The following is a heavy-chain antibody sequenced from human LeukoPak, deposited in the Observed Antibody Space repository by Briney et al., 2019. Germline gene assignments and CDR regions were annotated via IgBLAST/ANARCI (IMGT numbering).Heavy chain of an antibody. CDR1: GYTFTDYY. Sequence: ASVKVSCKVSGYTFTDYYMHWVQQAPGKGLEWMGLVDPEDGETIYAEKFQGRVTMTRNTSISTAYMELSSLRSEDTAVYYCARRKRGNWFDPWGQGTLVTVSS. CDR2: VDPEDGET. CDR3: ARRKRGNWFDP. D-gene: IGHD3-10*01. V-gene: IGHV1-69-2*01. J-gene: IGHJ5*02.